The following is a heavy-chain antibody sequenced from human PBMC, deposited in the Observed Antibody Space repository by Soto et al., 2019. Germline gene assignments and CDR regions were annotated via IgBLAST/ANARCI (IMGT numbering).Heavy chain of an antibody. J-gene: IGHJ5*02. CDR1: GFSLSTSGVG. CDR3: AHRGCGDCYACSWFDP. Sequence: QITLKESGPTLVKPTQTLTLTCTFSGFSLSTSGVGVGWIRQPPGKALEWLALIYWDDAKGYSPSLKSRLSSTKDTSKNQVVLTMTSMDPVDTATYYGAHRGCGDCYACSWFDPWGQGTLVTVSS. V-gene: IGHV2-5*02. CDR2: IYWDDAK. D-gene: IGHD2-21*02.